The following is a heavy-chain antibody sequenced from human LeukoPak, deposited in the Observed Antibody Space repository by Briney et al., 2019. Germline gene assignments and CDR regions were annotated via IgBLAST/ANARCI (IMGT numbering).Heavy chain of an antibody. V-gene: IGHV1-18*01. CDR3: ARQELWFGELGTGDAFDI. CDR1: GYTFTSYG. J-gene: IGHJ3*02. D-gene: IGHD3-10*01. CDR2: ISAYSGDT. Sequence: GASVKVSCKASGYTFTSYGISWVRQAPGQGLEWMGWISAYSGDTNYAQKLQGRVTMTTDTSTSTAYMDLRSLRSDDTAVYYCARQELWFGELGTGDAFDIWGQGTMVTVSS.